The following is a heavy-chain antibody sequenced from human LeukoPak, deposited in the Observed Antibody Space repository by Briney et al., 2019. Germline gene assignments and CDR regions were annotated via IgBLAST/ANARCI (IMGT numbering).Heavy chain of an antibody. CDR2: INPNSGNT. Sequence: EASVKVSCKASGYTFTGYYMHWVRQAPGQGLEWMGWINPNSGNTGYAQKFQGRVTITRNTSISTAYMELSSLRSEDTAVYYCARGEGGYSYGLYYYYYMDVWGKGTTVTVSS. V-gene: IGHV1-8*03. D-gene: IGHD5-18*01. CDR3: ARGEGGYSYGLYYYYYMDV. J-gene: IGHJ6*03. CDR1: GYTFTGYY.